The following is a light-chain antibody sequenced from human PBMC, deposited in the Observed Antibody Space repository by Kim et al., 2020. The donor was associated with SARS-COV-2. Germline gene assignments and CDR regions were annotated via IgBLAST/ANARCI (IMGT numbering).Light chain of an antibody. CDR2: EVY. CDR1: SSDVGSYNR. J-gene: IGLJ2*01. Sequence: GQSVTLSCTGSSSDVGSYNRVSWYLQPPGTAPKLIIYEVYNRPSGVPDRFSGSRSGSTASLTISGLQAQDEGDYYCSSFTTSTTLVFGGGTKVTVL. V-gene: IGLV2-18*02. CDR3: SSFTTSTTLV.